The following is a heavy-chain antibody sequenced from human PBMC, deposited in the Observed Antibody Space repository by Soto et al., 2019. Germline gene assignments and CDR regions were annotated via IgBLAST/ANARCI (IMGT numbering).Heavy chain of an antibody. V-gene: IGHV4-61*01. D-gene: IGHD4-17*01. CDR1: GVSVSSGSFY. Sequence: PSETLSLTCTVSGVSVSSGSFYWAWIRQPPGKGLEWIGFGSYSGTTNYKPSLKSRVTISVDTSRSQISLKVSSLTAADTAVYYCARGATVPQYDYWGQGTLVTVSS. CDR3: ARGATVPQYDY. CDR2: GSYSGTT. J-gene: IGHJ4*02.